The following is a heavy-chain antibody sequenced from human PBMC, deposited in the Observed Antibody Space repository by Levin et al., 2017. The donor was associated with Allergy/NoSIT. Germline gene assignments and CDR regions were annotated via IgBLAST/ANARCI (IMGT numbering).Heavy chain of an antibody. D-gene: IGHD3-16*01. V-gene: IGHV4-59*08. Sequence: SETLSLTCTVSGGSISSFYWSWIRQPPGKNLEWIGYIYYSGSTYYNPSLKIRVTISVDTSTNQLSLRLRSVTAADTAASYCARHHANYDDAGGPDACDTWGQGTLVTVSS. CDR3: ARHHANYDDAGGPDACDT. CDR1: GGSISSFY. CDR2: IYYSGST. J-gene: IGHJ5*02.